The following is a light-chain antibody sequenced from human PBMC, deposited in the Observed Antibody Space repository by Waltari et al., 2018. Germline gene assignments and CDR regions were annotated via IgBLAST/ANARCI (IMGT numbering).Light chain of an antibody. CDR2: EDN. CDR3: QSYDSSNPVV. J-gene: IGLJ2*01. V-gene: IGLV6-57*03. Sequence: NFMLTQPHSVSESPGKTVTISCTRSSGSIASNSVQVYQQRPGSAPTTVIYEDNQRPSGVPDRFSGSIDSSSNSASLTISGLKTEDEADYYCQSYDSSNPVVFGGGTKLTVL. CDR1: SGSIASNS.